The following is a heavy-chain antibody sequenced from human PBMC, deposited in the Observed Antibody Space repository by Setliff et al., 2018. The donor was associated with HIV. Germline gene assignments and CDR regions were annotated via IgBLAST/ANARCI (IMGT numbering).Heavy chain of an antibody. D-gene: IGHD7-27*01. Sequence: GASVKVSCKVSGYTLTELSIHWVRQAPGKGLEWMGGFDPEDDETIYAQKFQGRVTMTEDTSTDTAYMELSSLTSEDTAVYYCARDLPTPNWGFDYWGQGTLVTVSS. V-gene: IGHV1-24*01. J-gene: IGHJ4*02. CDR3: ARDLPTPNWGFDY. CDR1: GYTLTELS. CDR2: FDPEDDET.